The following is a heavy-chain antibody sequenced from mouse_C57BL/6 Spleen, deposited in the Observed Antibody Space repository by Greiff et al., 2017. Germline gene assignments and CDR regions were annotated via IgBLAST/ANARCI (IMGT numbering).Heavy chain of an antibody. Sequence: QVQLQQPGAELVKPGASVKLSCKASGYTFTSYWMHWVKQRPGQGLEWIGMIHPNSGSTNYNEKFKSKATLTVDKYSSTAYMQLSSLTSADSAVYYCARSGDYYGSSYWYFDVWGTGTTVTVSS. CDR3: ARSGDYYGSSYWYFDV. V-gene: IGHV1-64*01. CDR1: GYTFTSYW. J-gene: IGHJ1*03. D-gene: IGHD1-1*01. CDR2: IHPNSGST.